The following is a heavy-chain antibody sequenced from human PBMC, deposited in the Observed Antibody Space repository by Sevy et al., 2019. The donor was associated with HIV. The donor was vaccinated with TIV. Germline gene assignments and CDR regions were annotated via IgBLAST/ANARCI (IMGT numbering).Heavy chain of an antibody. CDR2: TYYRSKWYN. V-gene: IGHV6-1*01. J-gene: IGHJ3*02. CDR3: ARVIRTYCGGDCDRVDAFDI. D-gene: IGHD2-21*01. Sequence: SQTLSLTCAIYGDSVSSNSAAWNWIRQSPSRGLEWLGRTYYRSKWYNDYAVSVKSRITINPDTSKNQFSLQLNSVTPEDTAVYYCARVIRTYCGGDCDRVDAFDIWGQGTMVTVSS. CDR1: GDSVSSNSAA.